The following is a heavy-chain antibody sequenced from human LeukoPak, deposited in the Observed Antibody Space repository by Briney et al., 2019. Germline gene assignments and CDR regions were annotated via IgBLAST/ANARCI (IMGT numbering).Heavy chain of an antibody. V-gene: IGHV1-2*02. D-gene: IGHD1-26*01. CDR1: GYTFTGYY. Sequence: GASVKVSCKASGYTFTGYYMHWVRQAPGQGLEWMGWINPNSGGTNYAQKFQGRVTMTRDTSISTAYMELSRLRSDDTAVYYCARDLMTVGATGPDYWGQGTLVTVSS. J-gene: IGHJ4*02. CDR2: INPNSGGT. CDR3: ARDLMTVGATGPDY.